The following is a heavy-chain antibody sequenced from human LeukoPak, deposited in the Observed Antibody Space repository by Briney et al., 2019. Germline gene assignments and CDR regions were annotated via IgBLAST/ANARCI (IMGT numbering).Heavy chain of an antibody. CDR1: GFTFSSYA. Sequence: GGSLRLSCAASGFTFSSYAMSWVRQAPGKGLEWVSAISGSGVSTHYADSVKGRFTISRDNSKNTLYLQMNSLRAEDTAVYYCAKRLAAAGSYYQYYYMDVWGKGTRSPSP. D-gene: IGHD6-13*01. CDR2: ISGSGVST. CDR3: AKRLAAAGSYYQYYYMDV. J-gene: IGHJ6*03. V-gene: IGHV3-23*01.